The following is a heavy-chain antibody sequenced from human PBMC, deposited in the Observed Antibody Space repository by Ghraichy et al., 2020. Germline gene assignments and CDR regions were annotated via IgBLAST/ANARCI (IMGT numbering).Heavy chain of an antibody. J-gene: IGHJ4*02. V-gene: IGHV4-4*07. CDR2: IYTRGST. CDR3: ARDRAIFGVVITDY. Sequence: SETLSLTCTVSGGSISSYYWSWIRQPAGKGLEWIGRIYTRGSTNYNPSLKSRVTMSVDTSKNQFSLKLSSVTAADTAVYYCARDRAIFGVVITDYWGQGTLVTVSS. CDR1: GGSISSYY. D-gene: IGHD3-3*01.